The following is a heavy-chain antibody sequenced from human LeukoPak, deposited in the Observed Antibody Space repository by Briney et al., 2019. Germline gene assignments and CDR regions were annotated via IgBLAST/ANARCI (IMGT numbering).Heavy chain of an antibody. Sequence: ASVKVSCKTSGYSENFYGITWVRQVAGQGLEWMGWISAQHGQAEYAPNSQDRVTMTTDTYTNTAYMELRSLRSDDTAVYYCAGSLGYCTSIVCYLKHWGQGTLVTVSS. V-gene: IGHV1-18*04. CDR1: GYSENFYG. J-gene: IGHJ4*02. CDR2: ISAQHGQA. CDR3: AGSLGYCTSIVCYLKH. D-gene: IGHD2-8*01.